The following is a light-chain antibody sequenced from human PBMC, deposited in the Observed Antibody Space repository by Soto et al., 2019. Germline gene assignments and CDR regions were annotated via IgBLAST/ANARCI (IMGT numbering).Light chain of an antibody. CDR2: EVT. Sequence: QSALTQPASVSGSPGQSITISCTGTSSDVGSYTYVSWYQQHPGKAPKLMIYEVTYRPSGVSTRFSGSKSGSTASLTISGLLAEDEADYYCSSYTTTNTLYVFGTGTKVTVL. V-gene: IGLV2-14*01. CDR1: SSDVGSYTY. J-gene: IGLJ1*01. CDR3: SSYTTTNTLYV.